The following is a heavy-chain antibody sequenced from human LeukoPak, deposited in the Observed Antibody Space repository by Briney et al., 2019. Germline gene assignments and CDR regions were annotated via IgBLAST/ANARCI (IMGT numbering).Heavy chain of an antibody. V-gene: IGHV4-39*07. CDR2: IYYSGST. CDR1: GGSISSSSYY. Sequence: SETLSLTCTVSGGSISSSSYYWGWIRQPPGKGLEWIGSIYYSGSTYYNPSLKSRVTISVDTSKNQFSLKLSSVTAADTAVYYCARGGYDTRAFDYWGQGTLVTVSS. CDR3: ARGGYDTRAFDY. J-gene: IGHJ4*02. D-gene: IGHD5-12*01.